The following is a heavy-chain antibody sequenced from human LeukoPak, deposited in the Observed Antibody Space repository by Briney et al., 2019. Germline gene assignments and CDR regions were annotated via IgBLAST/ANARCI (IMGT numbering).Heavy chain of an antibody. CDR2: ISSSSSYI. Sequence: GGSLRLSCAASGFTFSSYSMNWVPQAPGKGLEWVSSISSSSSYIYYADSVKGRFTISRDNAKNSLYLQMNSLRAEDTAVYYCARISVAYCGGDCYSGFDPWGQGTLVTVSS. CDR3: ARISVAYCGGDCYSGFDP. J-gene: IGHJ5*02. V-gene: IGHV3-21*01. CDR1: GFTFSSYS. D-gene: IGHD2-21*02.